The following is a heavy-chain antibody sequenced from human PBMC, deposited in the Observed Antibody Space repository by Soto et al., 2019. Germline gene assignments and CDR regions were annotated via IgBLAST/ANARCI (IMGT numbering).Heavy chain of an antibody. V-gene: IGHV1-69*13. CDR2: IIPIFGTA. D-gene: IGHD3-22*01. CDR1: GGTFSSYA. CDR3: ARDSDSSGYFLI. Sequence: ASVKVSCKASGGTFSSYAISWVRQAPGQGLEWMGGIIPIFGTANYAQKFQGRVTITADESTSTAYMELSSLRSEDTAVYYCARDSDSSGYFLIWGQGTLVTVSS. J-gene: IGHJ4*02.